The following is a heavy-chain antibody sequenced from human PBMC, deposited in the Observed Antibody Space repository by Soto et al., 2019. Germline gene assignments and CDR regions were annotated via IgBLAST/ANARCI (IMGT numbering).Heavy chain of an antibody. CDR3: ARAPPGYYDSSGYYLDV. CDR2: IYYSGST. J-gene: IGHJ6*02. Sequence: SETLSLTCTVSGGTISSYYWSWIRQPPGKGLEWIGYIYYSGSTNYNPSLKSRVTISVDTSKNQFSLKLSSVTAADTAVYYCARAPPGYYDSSGYYLDVWGQGTTVTVSS. CDR1: GGTISSYY. V-gene: IGHV4-59*01. D-gene: IGHD3-22*01.